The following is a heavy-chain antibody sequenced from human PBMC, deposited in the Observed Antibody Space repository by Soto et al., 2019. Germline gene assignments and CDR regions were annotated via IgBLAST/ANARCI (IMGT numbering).Heavy chain of an antibody. Sequence: GGSLRLSCAASGFTFSSYAMSWVRQAPGRGLEWVSGISGSGASTYYADSVKGRFTISRDNSKNTVYLQMNSLRAEDTALYYCANSRGPRGMDVWGQGTTVTVSS. CDR1: GFTFSSYA. CDR3: ANSRGPRGMDV. CDR2: ISGSGAST. V-gene: IGHV3-23*01. J-gene: IGHJ6*02. D-gene: IGHD1-26*01.